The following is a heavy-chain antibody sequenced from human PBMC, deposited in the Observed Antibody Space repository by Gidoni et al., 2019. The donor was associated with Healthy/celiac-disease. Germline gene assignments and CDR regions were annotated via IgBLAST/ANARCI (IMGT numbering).Heavy chain of an antibody. CDR1: GFTFSSYA. J-gene: IGHJ6*02. CDR2: ISYDGSKK. CDR3: AKVRGGGFGWLQLLGGMDV. D-gene: IGHD5-12*01. Sequence: QVQLVESGGGVVQPGRSLRLSCAASGFTFSSYALHWVRKAPGKGLGWVAVISYDGSKKYYADSVKGRFTISRNNSKNTLYLQMNSLRAEETAVYFCAKVRGGGFGWLQLLGGMDVWGQGTTVTVSS. V-gene: IGHV3-30-3*01.